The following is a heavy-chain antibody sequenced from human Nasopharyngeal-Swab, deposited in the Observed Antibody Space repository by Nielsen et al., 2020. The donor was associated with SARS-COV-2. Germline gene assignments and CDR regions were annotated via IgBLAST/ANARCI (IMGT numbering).Heavy chain of an antibody. CDR3: VGSSWYGDYYYYYGMDV. J-gene: IGHJ6*02. CDR2: IYYSGST. D-gene: IGHD6-13*01. CDR1: CCSISSSSYY. Sequence: SDTLSLPFTVPCCSISSSSYYWGWIRQPPGKGLEWIGSIYYSGSTYYNPSLKSRVTISVDTSKNQFSLKLSSVTAADTAVYYCVGSSWYGDYYYYYGMDVWGQGTTVTVSS. V-gene: IGHV4-39*07.